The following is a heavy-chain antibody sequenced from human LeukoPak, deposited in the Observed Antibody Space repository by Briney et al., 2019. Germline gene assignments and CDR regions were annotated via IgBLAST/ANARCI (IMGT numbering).Heavy chain of an antibody. Sequence: GGSLRLSCAASGFTFSSYSMNWVRQAPGKGLEWVSYISSSSSTIYYADSVKGRFTISRDNAKNSLYLQMNSLRAEDTAVYYCAKDLDSVSYQGGFDYWGQGTLVTVSS. D-gene: IGHD1-26*01. CDR3: AKDLDSVSYQGGFDY. CDR1: GFTFSSYS. J-gene: IGHJ4*02. V-gene: IGHV3-48*01. CDR2: ISSSSSTI.